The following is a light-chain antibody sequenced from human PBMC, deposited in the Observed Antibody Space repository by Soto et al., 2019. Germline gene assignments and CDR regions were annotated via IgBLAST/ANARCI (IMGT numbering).Light chain of an antibody. Sequence: IKMTQSPDSLTLSLGERATISCKSNLSLTINARDHLAWYQQKSGRPPKLLLYWASERESGVPDRFAGSGSGTSFTLTITTLQTEDVAVYYCQEYFSTPLTFGGGTRVEIK. CDR2: WAS. V-gene: IGKV4-1*01. CDR3: QEYFSTPLT. J-gene: IGKJ4*01. CDR1: LSLTINARDH.